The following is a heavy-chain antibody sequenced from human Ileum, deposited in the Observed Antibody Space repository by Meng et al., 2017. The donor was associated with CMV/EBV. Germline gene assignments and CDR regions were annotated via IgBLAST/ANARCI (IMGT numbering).Heavy chain of an antibody. CDR1: GGSFSGYY. CDR2: INHSGST. Sequence: QVHLQQWGAGLLKTSEPLSLTCAVYGGSFSGYYWSWIRQPPGKGLEWIGEINHSGSTNYNPSLKSRVTISVDTSKNQFFLKLSSVTAADTAVYYCARGVAGGPFDYWGQGTLVTVSS. V-gene: IGHV4-34*01. D-gene: IGHD2-15*01. CDR3: ARGVAGGPFDY. J-gene: IGHJ4*02.